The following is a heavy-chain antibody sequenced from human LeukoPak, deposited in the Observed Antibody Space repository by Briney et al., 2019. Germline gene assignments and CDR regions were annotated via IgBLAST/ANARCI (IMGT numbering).Heavy chain of an antibody. CDR2: ISYDGSNK. CDR3: ARDGDRSGYYMGMYNWFDP. Sequence: PGGSLRLSCAASGFTFSSYGMHWVRQAPGKGLEWVAVISYDGSNKYYADSAKGRFTISRDNSKNTLYLQMNSLRAEDTAVYYCARDGDRSGYYMGMYNWFDPWGQGTLVTVSS. V-gene: IGHV3-30*03. CDR1: GFTFSSYG. J-gene: IGHJ5*02. D-gene: IGHD3-3*01.